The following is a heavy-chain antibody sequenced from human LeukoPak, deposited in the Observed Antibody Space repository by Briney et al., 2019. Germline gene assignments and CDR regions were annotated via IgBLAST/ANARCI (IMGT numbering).Heavy chain of an antibody. CDR2: IYTSGST. J-gene: IGHJ4*02. D-gene: IGHD3-16*02. CDR1: GGSISSYY. V-gene: IGHV4-4*07. Sequence: SETLSLTCTVSGGSISSYYWSWIRQPAGKGLEWIGRIYTSGSTNYNPSLKSRVTMSVDTSKNQFSPKLSSVTAADTAVYYCARELYDYVWGSYRYLDYWGQGTLVTVSS. CDR3: ARELYDYVWGSYRYLDY.